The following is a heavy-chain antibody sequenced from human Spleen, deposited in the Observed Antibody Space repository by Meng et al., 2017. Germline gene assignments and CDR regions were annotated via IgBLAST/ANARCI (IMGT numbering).Heavy chain of an antibody. CDR2: IYQSGST. J-gene: IGHJ6*02. D-gene: IGHD2-21*02. CDR3: AGGAVVTLIVYNAMDV. CDR1: GYSTSSGSY. V-gene: IGHV4-38-2*02. Sequence: SETLSPTGTVPGYSTSSGSYWGWIRRPPGKGLEWIGSIYQSGSTYYSPSLKSRVTMSADTSKNQFSLKLTSVTAADTAVYYCAGGAVVTLIVYNAMDVWGQGTTVTVSS.